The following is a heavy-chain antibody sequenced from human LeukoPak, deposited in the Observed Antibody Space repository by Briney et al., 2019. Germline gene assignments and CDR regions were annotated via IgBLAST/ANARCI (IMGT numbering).Heavy chain of an antibody. Sequence: SETLSLTCTVSGGSISSDYWGWIRQSPGEGLEWIGTIYYDGSTNYNPSLKSRVTLSVDTSKNQFSLKLSSVTAADTAVYYCARGPPPDFDYWGRGTLVTVSS. CDR1: GGSISSDY. CDR2: IYYDGST. J-gene: IGHJ4*02. CDR3: ARGPPPDFDY. V-gene: IGHV4-59*12.